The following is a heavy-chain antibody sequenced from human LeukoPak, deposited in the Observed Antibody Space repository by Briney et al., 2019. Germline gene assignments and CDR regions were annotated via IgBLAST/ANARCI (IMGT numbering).Heavy chain of an antibody. V-gene: IGHV3-53*01. J-gene: IGHJ4*02. CDR3: ARAKSFEN. CDR1: GFTFSSYS. Sequence: GRSLRLSCAASGFTFSSYSMSWVRQAPGKGLEWVSVIYSGGSTYYADSVKGRFTISRDNSKNTLYLQMNSLRAEDTAVYYCARAKSFENWGQGTLVTVSS. CDR2: IYSGGST.